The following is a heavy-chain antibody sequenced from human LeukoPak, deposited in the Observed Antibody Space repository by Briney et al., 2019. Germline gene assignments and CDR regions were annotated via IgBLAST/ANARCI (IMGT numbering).Heavy chain of an antibody. J-gene: IGHJ4*02. CDR2: IIPILGIA. CDR3: ARDPQGYYRSGSYYDY. Sequence: SVKVSCKASGGTFSSYAISWVRQAPGQGLEWMGRIIPILGIANYAQKFQGRVTITADKSTSTAYMELSSLRSEDTAVYYCARDPQGYYRSGSYYDYWGQGTLVTVSS. CDR1: GGTFSSYA. V-gene: IGHV1-69*04. D-gene: IGHD3-10*01.